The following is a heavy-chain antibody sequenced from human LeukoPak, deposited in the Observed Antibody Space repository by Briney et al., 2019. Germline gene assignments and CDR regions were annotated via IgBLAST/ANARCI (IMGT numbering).Heavy chain of an antibody. D-gene: IGHD1-14*01. CDR3: ANKQATGAFDI. CDR2: ISGSGGST. J-gene: IGHJ3*02. V-gene: IGHV3-23*01. CDR1: GFTVSSNY. Sequence: GGSLRLSCAASGFTVSSNYMSWVRQAPGKGLEWVSAISGSGGSTYYADSVKGRFTISRDNSKNTLYLQMNSLRAEDTAVYYCANKQATGAFDIWGQGTMVTVSS.